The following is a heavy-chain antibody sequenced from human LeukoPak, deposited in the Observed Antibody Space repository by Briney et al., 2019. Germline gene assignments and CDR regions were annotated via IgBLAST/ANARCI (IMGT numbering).Heavy chain of an antibody. CDR1: GGSFSGYY. CDR3: ASQMRQLPGSYYYYYGMDV. Sequence: SETLSLTCAVYGGSFSGYYWSWTRQPPGKGLEWIGEINHSGSTNYNPSLKSRVTISVDTSKNQFSLKPSSVTAADTAVYYCASQMRQLPGSYYYYYGMDVWGKGTTVTVSS. D-gene: IGHD2-2*01. J-gene: IGHJ6*04. CDR2: INHSGST. V-gene: IGHV4-34*01.